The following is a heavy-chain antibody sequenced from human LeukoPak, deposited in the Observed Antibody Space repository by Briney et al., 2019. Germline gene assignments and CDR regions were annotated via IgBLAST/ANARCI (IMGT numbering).Heavy chain of an antibody. J-gene: IGHJ4*02. Sequence: PGGSLRLSCAASGFSFNTYSMNWVRQTPGKGLEWVSSISDSGSNTYYADSVTGRFTISRDNSKNTVYLQLNSLRAEDTAIYYCANSYNSSSAFYFDYWGQGTLVTVSS. D-gene: IGHD6-6*01. CDR3: ANSYNSSSAFYFDY. CDR1: GFSFNTYS. CDR2: ISDSGSNT. V-gene: IGHV3-23*01.